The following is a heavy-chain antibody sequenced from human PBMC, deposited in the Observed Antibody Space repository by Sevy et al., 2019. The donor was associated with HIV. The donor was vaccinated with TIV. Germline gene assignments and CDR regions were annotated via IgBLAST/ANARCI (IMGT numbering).Heavy chain of an antibody. CDR2: IYYSGST. CDR3: ARGITMVRGVSGRWFDP. J-gene: IGHJ5*02. CDR1: VGSISSGGYY. V-gene: IGHV4-31*03. D-gene: IGHD3-10*01. Sequence: SETLSLTCTVSVGSISSGGYYWSWIRQHPGKGLEWIGYIYYSGSTYYNPSLKSRVTISVDTSKNQFSLKLSSVTAADTAVYYCARGITMVRGVSGRWFDPWGQGTLVTVSS.